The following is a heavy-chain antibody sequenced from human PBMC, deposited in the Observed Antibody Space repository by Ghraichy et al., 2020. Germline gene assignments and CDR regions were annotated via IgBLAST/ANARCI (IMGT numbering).Heavy chain of an antibody. CDR2: ISYDGSNK. Sequence: GGSLRLSCAASGFTFSSYGMHWVRQAPGKGLEWVAVISYDGSNKYYADSVKGRFTISRDNSKNTLYLQMNSLRAEDTAVYYCAKDHNIVASKPDYWGQGTLVTVSS. CDR3: AKDHNIVASKPDY. J-gene: IGHJ4*02. V-gene: IGHV3-30*18. CDR1: GFTFSSYG. D-gene: IGHD5-12*01.